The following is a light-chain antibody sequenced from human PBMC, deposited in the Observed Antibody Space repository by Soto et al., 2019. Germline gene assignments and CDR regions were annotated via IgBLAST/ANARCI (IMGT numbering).Light chain of an antibody. CDR2: GAS. Sequence: EIVSTPSPGTLSLSPWERAPLSCRASQSVSSTYLAWYQQKPGQAPRLLIYGASSRATGIPDRFSGSGSGTEFTLTISSLQSEDFAVYYCQQRSNWPITVGQGTRLEIK. J-gene: IGKJ5*01. V-gene: IGKV3D-20*02. CDR3: QQRSNWPIT. CDR1: QSVSSTY.